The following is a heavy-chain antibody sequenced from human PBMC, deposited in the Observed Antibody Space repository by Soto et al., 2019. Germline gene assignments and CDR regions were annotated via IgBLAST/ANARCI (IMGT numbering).Heavy chain of an antibody. V-gene: IGHV3-9*01. J-gene: IGHJ4*02. Sequence: EVQLVESGGGLVQPGRSLRLSCAASGFTFDNCGMHWVRQAPGKGLEWVAGISWDSSTIGYADSVKGRFIISRDDAKNSVYLQMDSLRGEDTALYYCVQGRCPTMATPLDHWGQGTQVIGSS. D-gene: IGHD2-15*01. CDR1: GFTFDNCG. CDR3: VQGRCPTMATPLDH. CDR2: ISWDSSTI.